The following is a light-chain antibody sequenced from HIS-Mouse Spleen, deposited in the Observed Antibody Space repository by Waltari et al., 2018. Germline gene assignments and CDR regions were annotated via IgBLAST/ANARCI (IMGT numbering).Light chain of an antibody. V-gene: IGLV3-10*01. CDR2: EDN. Sequence: SYELTQQPSVSVSPGQTARITCSGDALPKKYAYWYQQKSGQAPVLVIYEDNKRPAGIPEGFSGSSSGTMATLTISGAQVEDEADYYCYSTDSSGNHRVFGGGTKLTVL. CDR1: ALPKKY. J-gene: IGLJ2*01. CDR3: YSTDSSGNHRV.